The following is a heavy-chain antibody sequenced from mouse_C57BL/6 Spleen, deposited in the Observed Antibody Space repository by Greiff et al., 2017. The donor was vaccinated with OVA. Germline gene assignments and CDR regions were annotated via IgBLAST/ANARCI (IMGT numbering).Heavy chain of an antibody. CDR1: GYTFTGYW. J-gene: IGHJ2*01. V-gene: IGHV1-9*01. Sequence: QVQLKESGAELMKPGASVKLSCKATGYTFTGYWIEWVKQRPGHGLEWIGEILPGSGSTNYNEKFKGKATVTADTSSNTAYRTLSSLTTEDSAIYDCAKGRDFCGSSPYFDYWGQGTTLTVSS. CDR2: ILPGSGST. CDR3: AKGRDFCGSSPYFDY. D-gene: IGHD1-1*01.